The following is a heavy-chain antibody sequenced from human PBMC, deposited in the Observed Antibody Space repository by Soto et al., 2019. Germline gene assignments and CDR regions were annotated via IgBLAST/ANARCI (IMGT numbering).Heavy chain of an antibody. J-gene: IGHJ6*03. Sequence: PGGSLRLSCAASGFTFSSYWMSWVRQAPGKGLEWVANIKQDGSEKYYVDSVKGRFTISRDNAKNSLYLQMNSLRAEDTAVYYCAREFSVGYYYYYMDVWGKGTTVTVSS. V-gene: IGHV3-7*01. CDR1: GFTFSSYW. CDR2: IKQDGSEK. CDR3: AREFSVGYYYYYMDV. D-gene: IGHD1-26*01.